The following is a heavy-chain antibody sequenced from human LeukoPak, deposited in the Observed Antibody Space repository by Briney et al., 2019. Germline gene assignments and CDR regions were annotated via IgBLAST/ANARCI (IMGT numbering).Heavy chain of an antibody. CDR3: ARVASGSLDAFDI. V-gene: IGHV3-48*04. CDR1: GCTFSSYS. J-gene: IGHJ3*02. CDR2: ISSSSSTI. Sequence: GGSLRLSCAASGCTFSSYSMNWVRQAPGKGLEWVSYISSSSSTIYYADSVKGRFTISRDNAKNSLYLQMNSLRAEDTAVYYCARVASGSLDAFDIWGQGTMVSVSS. D-gene: IGHD6-25*01.